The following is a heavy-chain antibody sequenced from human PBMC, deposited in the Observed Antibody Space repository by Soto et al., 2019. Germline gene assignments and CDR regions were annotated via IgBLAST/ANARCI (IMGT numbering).Heavy chain of an antibody. CDR1: GFTFSSYG. CDR2: ISYDGSNK. CDR3: AKLVLWFGESDDY. J-gene: IGHJ4*02. Sequence: QVQLVESGGGVVQPGRSLRLSCAASGFTFSSYGMHWVRQAPGKGLEWVAVISYDGSNKYYADSVKGRFTISRDNSKNTLYLQMYSLRAEDTAVYYCAKLVLWFGESDDYWGQGTLVTVSS. V-gene: IGHV3-30*18. D-gene: IGHD3-10*01.